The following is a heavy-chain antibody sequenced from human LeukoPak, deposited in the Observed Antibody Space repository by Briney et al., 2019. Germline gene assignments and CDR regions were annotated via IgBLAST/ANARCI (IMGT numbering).Heavy chain of an antibody. CDR2: INSNGGST. CDR1: GFTFSSYA. V-gene: IGHV3-64D*09. D-gene: IGHD4-11*01. CDR3: VKETFTVTSPFDY. Sequence: GGSLRLSCSASGFTFSSYAMHWVRQAPGKGLEYVSAINSNGGSTYYADSLKGRFTISRDNSKNTLYLQMSSLRAEDTAVYYCVKETFTVTSPFDYGRQGTLVTVSS. J-gene: IGHJ4*02.